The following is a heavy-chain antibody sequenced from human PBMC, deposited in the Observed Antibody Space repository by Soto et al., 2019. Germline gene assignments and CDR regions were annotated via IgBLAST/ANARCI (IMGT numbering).Heavy chain of an antibody. D-gene: IGHD2-2*02. CDR3: AKDLYFAGPFDY. CDR2: ISGSGGST. V-gene: IGHV3-23*01. CDR1: GXTFSSYA. Sequence: PGGSLRLSCAASGXTFSSYAMSWVRQAPGKGLEWVSAISGSGGSTYYADSVKGRFTISRDNSKNTLYLQMSSLRAEDTAVYYCAKDLYFAGPFDYWGQGTLVTVSS. J-gene: IGHJ4*02.